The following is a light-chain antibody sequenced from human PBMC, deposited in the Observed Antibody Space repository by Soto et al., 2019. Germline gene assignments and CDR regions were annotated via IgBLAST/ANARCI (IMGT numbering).Light chain of an antibody. CDR2: TAS. CDR1: ENLFKV. Sequence: DIQLIQSPATLAASVGDRITITCRASENLFKVLACYQQRSGIAPNLLSYTASDFETGVPSRFSRRGAGTECFLAIDSPDPHDCGNYACERYHTQSINFDGWTKV. CDR3: ERYHTQSIN. J-gene: IGKJ4*01. V-gene: IGKV1-5*01.